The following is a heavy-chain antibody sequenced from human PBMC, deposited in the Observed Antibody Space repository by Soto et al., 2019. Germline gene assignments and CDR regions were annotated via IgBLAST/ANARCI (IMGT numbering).Heavy chain of an antibody. Sequence: SETLSLTCAVSGYSISIGYYWVCIRQPPGKGLEWIWNIYHSGSTHYNPSLKSRLTISVDTSKNQFSLKLSSVTAADTAVYYCERYGTVIYDSSGPGAFHIWGQGILVTVSS. V-gene: IGHV4-38-2*01. CDR2: IYHSGST. CDR1: GYSISIGYY. J-gene: IGHJ3*02. CDR3: ERYGTVIYDSSGPGAFHI. D-gene: IGHD3-22*01.